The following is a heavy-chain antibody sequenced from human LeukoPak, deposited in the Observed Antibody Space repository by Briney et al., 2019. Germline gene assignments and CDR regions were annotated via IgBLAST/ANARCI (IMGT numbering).Heavy chain of an antibody. V-gene: IGHV4-39*07. CDR3: ARDFNGGYGQLDY. J-gene: IGHJ4*02. CDR1: GDSISSGRNY. D-gene: IGHD5-12*01. Sequence: ASETLSLTCTVSGDSISSGRNYWAWVRQPPGKGLEWLASIYYSGSTSYNPSLKSRVSISVDTSKNQLSLKLSSVTAADTAVYYCARDFNGGYGQLDYWGRGALVTVSS. CDR2: IYYSGST.